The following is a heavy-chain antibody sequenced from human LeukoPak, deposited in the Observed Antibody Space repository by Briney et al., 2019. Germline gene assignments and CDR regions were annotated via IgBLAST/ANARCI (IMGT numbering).Heavy chain of an antibody. CDR2: IYYSGST. V-gene: IGHV4-31*03. J-gene: IGHJ3*02. Sequence: SQTLSLTCTVSGGSISSGGYYWSWIRQHPGKGLEWIGYIYYSGSTYYNPSLKSRVTISVDTSKKQFSLKMSSVTAADTAVYYCARQRKRIIAVVSRGGNAFDIWGQGTMVTVSS. CDR1: GGSISSGGYY. D-gene: IGHD3-22*01. CDR3: ARQRKRIIAVVSRGGNAFDI.